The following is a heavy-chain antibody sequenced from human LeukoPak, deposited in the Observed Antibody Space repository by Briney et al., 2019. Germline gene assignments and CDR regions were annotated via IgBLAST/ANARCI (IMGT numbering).Heavy chain of an antibody. CDR2: FDPRDGET. Sequence: ASVKVSCKVSGYTLSELSMHWVRQSPAEGLEWMGSFDPRDGETVYAQKFQGRVTMTEDTSTDTGYTELRSLRSDDTAIYYCTIPGPTGSSDYWGQGTVVSVSS. CDR3: TIPGPTGSSDY. CDR1: GYTLSELS. D-gene: IGHD1-1*01. V-gene: IGHV1-24*01. J-gene: IGHJ4*02.